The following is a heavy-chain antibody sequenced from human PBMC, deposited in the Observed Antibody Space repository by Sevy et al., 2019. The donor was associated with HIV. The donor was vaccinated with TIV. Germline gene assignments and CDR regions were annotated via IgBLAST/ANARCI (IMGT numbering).Heavy chain of an antibody. V-gene: IGHV3-7*01. CDR1: GFTFSKYW. D-gene: IGHD1-7*01. CDR2: IKQDAGQK. Sequence: GGSLRLSCAASGFTFSKYWMGWVRQAPAKGLEWVANIKQDAGQKYYVDSVKGRFTISRDIAKNSLYLQMNSLRAEDTAVYFCARDDGNYYFHYWGQGTLVTVSS. CDR3: ARDDGNYYFHY. J-gene: IGHJ4*02.